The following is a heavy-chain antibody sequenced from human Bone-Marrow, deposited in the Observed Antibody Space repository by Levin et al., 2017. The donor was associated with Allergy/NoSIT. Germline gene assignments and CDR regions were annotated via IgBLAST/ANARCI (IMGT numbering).Heavy chain of an antibody. CDR2: IIPMFGKA. CDR3: ARGPFCGSDCYPAANY. CDR1: GGAFSNNV. J-gene: IGHJ4*02. D-gene: IGHD2-21*02. V-gene: IGHV1-69*13. Sequence: AASVKVSCKASGGAFSNNVITWVRQAPGQGLEWMGGIIPMFGKANYAQKLQGRVTITADESTSTAYMEVSSLRSEDTAVCYCARGPFCGSDCYPAANYWGQGTLVTVSS.